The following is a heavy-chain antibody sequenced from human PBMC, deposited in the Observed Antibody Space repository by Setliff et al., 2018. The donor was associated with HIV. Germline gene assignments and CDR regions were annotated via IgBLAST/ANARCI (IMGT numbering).Heavy chain of an antibody. D-gene: IGHD6-19*01. CDR3: ARGAGYSRGWYADY. Sequence: GGSLRLSCAASGFTFSSSWMSWVRQAPGKGLEWVANINEDGSDKYYMDSVKGRFSISRDNADNSLYLQMNSLRGEDTALYYCARGAGYSRGWYADYWGQGTRVTVSS. CDR2: INEDGSDK. CDR1: GFTFSSSW. J-gene: IGHJ4*02. V-gene: IGHV3-7*03.